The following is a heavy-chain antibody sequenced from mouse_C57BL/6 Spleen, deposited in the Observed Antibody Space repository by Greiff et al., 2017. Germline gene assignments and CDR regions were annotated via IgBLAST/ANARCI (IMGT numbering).Heavy chain of an antibody. D-gene: IGHD2-1*01. J-gene: IGHJ4*01. CDR1: GFTFSSYA. V-gene: IGHV5-9-1*02. CDR2: ISSGGGYI. CDR3: TWSPLPHYAMGD. Sequence: EVQGVESGAGLVKPGGSLKLSCAASGFTFSSYAMSWVRQTPEKRLEWVAYISSGGGYIYYADTVKGRFTIARDNARNTPYLQMSSLKSEDTAMSYGTWSPLPHYAMGDWGQGTSVTVSS.